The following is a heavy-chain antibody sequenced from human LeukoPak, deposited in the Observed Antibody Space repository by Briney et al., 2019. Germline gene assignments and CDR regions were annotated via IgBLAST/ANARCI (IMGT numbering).Heavy chain of an antibody. J-gene: IGHJ5*02. Sequence: SETLSLTCTVSGGSISSSSYYWGWIRQPPGKGLEWIGSIYYSGSTYYNPSLKSRVTISVDTSKNQFSLKLSSVTAADTAVYYCARLGEESPAVPPPSDNWFDPWGQGTLVTVSS. D-gene: IGHD2-21*01. CDR1: GGSISSSSYY. V-gene: IGHV4-39*01. CDR3: ARLGEESPAVPPPSDNWFDP. CDR2: IYYSGST.